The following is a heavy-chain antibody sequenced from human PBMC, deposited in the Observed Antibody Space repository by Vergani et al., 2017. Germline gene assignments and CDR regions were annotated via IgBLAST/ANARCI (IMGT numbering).Heavy chain of an antibody. Sequence: QVQLQESGPGLVKPSETLSLTCTVSGDSVISTDYHWGWIRQLPGKGLEWIGSMDYSGSTSYNPSLESRISISFETPKNQFSLRLTSVTAADTAVYYCASKRGACRAAYCHSYDFWGPGTLVGVSS. D-gene: IGHD2-15*01. CDR2: MDYSGST. J-gene: IGHJ4*02. CDR1: GDSVISTDYH. V-gene: IGHV4-39*01. CDR3: ASKRGACRAAYCHSYDF.